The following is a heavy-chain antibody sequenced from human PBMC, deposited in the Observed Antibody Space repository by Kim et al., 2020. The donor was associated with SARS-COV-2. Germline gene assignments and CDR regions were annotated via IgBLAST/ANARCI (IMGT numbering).Heavy chain of an antibody. CDR3: ARDRNFDPDYGMDV. J-gene: IGHJ6*02. CDR2: ISYDGSNK. CDR1: GFTFSSCA. V-gene: IGHV3-30-3*01. Sequence: GGSLRLSCAASGFTFSSCAIHWVRQAPGKGLEWVAVISYDGSNKNYADSVKGRFTISRDNSKNTLYLQMNSLRAEDTALYYCARDRNFDPDYGMDVWGQGTTVTVSS. D-gene: IGHD3-9*01.